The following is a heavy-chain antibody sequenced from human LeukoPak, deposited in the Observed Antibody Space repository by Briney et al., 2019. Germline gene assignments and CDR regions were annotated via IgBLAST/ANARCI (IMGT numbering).Heavy chain of an antibody. CDR1: GFTFSSYG. D-gene: IGHD3-10*01. J-gene: IGHJ4*02. V-gene: IGHV3-30*02. Sequence: GGSLRLSCGAPGFTFSSYGMHWVRQAPGKGLEWVAFIRNDGRNKYYADSVKGRFTISRDNSKNTLYLQMNSLRAEDTAVYYCAANNYYGSGSFPIDYWGQGTLVTVSS. CDR3: AANNYYGSGSFPIDY. CDR2: IRNDGRNK.